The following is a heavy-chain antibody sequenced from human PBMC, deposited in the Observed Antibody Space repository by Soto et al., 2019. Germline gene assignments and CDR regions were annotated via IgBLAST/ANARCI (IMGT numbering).Heavy chain of an antibody. V-gene: IGHV3-74*01. Sequence: EVQLVESGGGSVQTGGSLRISCAASGFTFGSYWMDWVRHAPGKGLVWVSRINGDGRSTTYADSVKGRFTISRDNAKNTLYLQMNSLRADDTAVYYCSRETLWFGESPKSGGPGTLVTFSS. CDR3: SRETLWFGESPKS. CDR2: INGDGRST. CDR1: GFTFGSYW. D-gene: IGHD3-10*01. J-gene: IGHJ4*02.